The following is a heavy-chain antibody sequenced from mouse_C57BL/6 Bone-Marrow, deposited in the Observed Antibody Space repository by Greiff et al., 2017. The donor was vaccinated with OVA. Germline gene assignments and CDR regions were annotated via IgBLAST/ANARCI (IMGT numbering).Heavy chain of an antibody. V-gene: IGHV1-19*01. J-gene: IGHJ2*01. CDR3: ARCRYGSSSLFAY. CDR1: GYTFTDYY. Sequence: LQLQQSGPVLVKPGASVKMSCKASGYTFTDYYMNWVKQSHGKSLEWIGVINPYNGGTSYNQKFKGKATLTVDKSSSTAYMELNSLTSEDSAVYYCARCRYGSSSLFAYWGQGTTLTVSS. D-gene: IGHD1-1*01. CDR2: INPYNGGT.